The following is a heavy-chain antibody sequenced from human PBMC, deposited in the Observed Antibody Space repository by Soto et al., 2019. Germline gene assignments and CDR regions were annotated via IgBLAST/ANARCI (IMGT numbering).Heavy chain of an antibody. CDR1: GGSISSYY. D-gene: IGHD3-22*01. J-gene: IGHJ4*02. CDR2: IYYSGST. Sequence: LSLTCTVSGGSISSYYWSWIRQPPGKGLEWIGYIYYSGSTNYNPSLKSRVTISVDTSKNQFSLRLSSVTAADTAVYYCAREGYYYDSSGYSKYYFDYWGQGTLVTVSS. V-gene: IGHV4-59*01. CDR3: AREGYYYDSSGYSKYYFDY.